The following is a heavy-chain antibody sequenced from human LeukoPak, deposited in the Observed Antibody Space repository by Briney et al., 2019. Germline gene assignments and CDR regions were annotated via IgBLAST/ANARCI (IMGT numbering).Heavy chain of an antibody. V-gene: IGHV4-61*01. CDR2: IYYSGGT. Sequence: SETLSLTCTVSGGSVSSGSYYWSWIRQPPGKGLEWIGYIYYSGGTNYNPSLKSRVSISVDTSKNQFSLKLSSVTAADTAGYYCARAAGMVNLYAFDIWGQGTMVTVSS. J-gene: IGHJ3*02. CDR1: GGSVSSGSYY. D-gene: IGHD3-3*01. CDR3: ARAAGMVNLYAFDI.